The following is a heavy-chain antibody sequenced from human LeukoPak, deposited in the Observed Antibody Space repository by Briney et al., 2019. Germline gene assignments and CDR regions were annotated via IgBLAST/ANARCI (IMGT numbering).Heavy chain of an antibody. Sequence: GGSLRLSCAASGFTFSSYSLHWVRQAPGKGLVWVSRINSDGSSTSYADSVKGRFTISRDNAKNTLYLQMNSLRAEDTAVYYCATPTDYYDSSGYYSSAFAIWGQGTMVTVSS. V-gene: IGHV3-74*01. CDR1: GFTFSSYS. D-gene: IGHD3-22*01. J-gene: IGHJ3*02. CDR3: ATPTDYYDSSGYYSSAFAI. CDR2: INSDGSST.